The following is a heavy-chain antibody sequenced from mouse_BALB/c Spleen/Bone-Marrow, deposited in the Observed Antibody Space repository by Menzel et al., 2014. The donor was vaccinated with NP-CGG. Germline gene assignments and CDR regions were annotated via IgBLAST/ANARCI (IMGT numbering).Heavy chain of an antibody. CDR1: GFAFSSYD. Sequence: EVKLVESGGGLVKPGGSLKLSCAASGFAFSSYDMSWVRQTPEKRLEWVAYISSGGGSTYYPDTVKGRLTISRDTAKNTLYLQMSSLKSEDTAMYYCTRLTTVVAPYAMDYWGQGTSVTVSS. CDR3: TRLTTVVAPYAMDY. V-gene: IGHV5-12-1*01. J-gene: IGHJ4*01. D-gene: IGHD1-1*01. CDR2: ISSGGGST.